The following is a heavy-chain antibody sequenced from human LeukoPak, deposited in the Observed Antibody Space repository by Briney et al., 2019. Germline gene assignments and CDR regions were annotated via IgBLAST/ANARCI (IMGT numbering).Heavy chain of an antibody. CDR3: AKSVVNSGTYIPFDS. Sequence: PGGSLRLSCAASGFTVSSYYMSWVRQAPGKGLEWVSTIYSGGTTFYTDSVRGRFTISRDNSKNTLYLQMNSLRVEDTAIYYCAKSVVNSGTYIPFDSWGQGTLVTVSS. CDR1: GFTVSSYY. V-gene: IGHV3-53*01. CDR2: IYSGGTT. D-gene: IGHD1-26*01. J-gene: IGHJ4*02.